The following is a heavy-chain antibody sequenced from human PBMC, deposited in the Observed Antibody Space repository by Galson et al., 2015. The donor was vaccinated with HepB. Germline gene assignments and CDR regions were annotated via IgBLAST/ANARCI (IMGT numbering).Heavy chain of an antibody. CDR1: GGTFSSYA. V-gene: IGHV1-69*13. J-gene: IGHJ4*02. D-gene: IGHD6-13*01. CDR2: IIPIFGTA. Sequence: SVKVSCKASGGTFSSYAIGWVRQAPGQGLEWMGGIIPIFGTANYAQKFQGRVTITADESTSTAYMELSSLRSEDTAVYYCARALQQLVPTSFDYWGQGTLVTVSS. CDR3: ARALQQLVPTSFDY.